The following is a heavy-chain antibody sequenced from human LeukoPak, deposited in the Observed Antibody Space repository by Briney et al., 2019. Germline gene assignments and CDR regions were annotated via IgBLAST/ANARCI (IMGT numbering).Heavy chain of an antibody. J-gene: IGHJ5*02. V-gene: IGHV4-39*07. Sequence: PSETLSLTCTVSGGSISSGGYYWGWIRQPPGKGLEWIGSIYDSGSTYYNPSLKSRVTISVDTSKNQFSLKLSSVTAADTAVYYCARGGEGFDPWGQGTLVTVSS. CDR1: GGSISSGGYY. D-gene: IGHD3-10*01. CDR2: IYDSGST. CDR3: ARGGEGFDP.